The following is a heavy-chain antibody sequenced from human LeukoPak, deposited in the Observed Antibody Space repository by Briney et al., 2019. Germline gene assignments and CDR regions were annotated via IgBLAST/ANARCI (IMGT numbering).Heavy chain of an antibody. D-gene: IGHD2-15*01. Sequence: ASVKVSCKASGYTFTSYAMHWVRQAPGQRLEWMGWINAGNGNTKYSQKFQGRVTITRDTSASTAYMELSSLRSEDTAVYYCATRYCSGGSCPLDYWGQGTLVTVSS. CDR1: GYTFTSYA. CDR3: ATRYCSGGSCPLDY. J-gene: IGHJ4*02. V-gene: IGHV1-3*01. CDR2: INAGNGNT.